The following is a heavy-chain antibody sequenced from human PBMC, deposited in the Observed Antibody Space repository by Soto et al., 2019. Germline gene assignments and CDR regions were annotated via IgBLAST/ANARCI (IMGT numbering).Heavy chain of an antibody. CDR2: IYYSGST. J-gene: IGHJ4*02. V-gene: IGHV4-59*08. CDR3: ARRRGSGWNDY. Sequence: QVQLQESGPGLVKPSETLSLTCTVSGGSISSHYWSWIRQPPGKGLEWIGYIYYSGSTNYNPSLKSRVTISVDTSKNQFSLKLSSVTAADTAVYYCARRRGSGWNDYWGQGTLVTVSS. CDR1: GGSISSHY. D-gene: IGHD6-19*01.